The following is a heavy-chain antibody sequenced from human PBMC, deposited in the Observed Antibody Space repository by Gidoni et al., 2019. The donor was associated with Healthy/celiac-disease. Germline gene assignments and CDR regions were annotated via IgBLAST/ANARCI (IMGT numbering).Heavy chain of an antibody. CDR3: AKDEAADYGGQFDY. CDR2: ISGSGGST. Sequence: EVQLLESGGGLVQSGGSLRLSCAASGFPFSSYAMSWVRQAPGKGLEWVSAISGSGGSTYYADSVKGRFTISRDNSKNTLYLQMNSLRAEDTAVYYCAKDEAADYGGQFDYWGQGTLVTVSS. CDR1: GFPFSSYA. D-gene: IGHD4-17*01. J-gene: IGHJ4*02. V-gene: IGHV3-23*01.